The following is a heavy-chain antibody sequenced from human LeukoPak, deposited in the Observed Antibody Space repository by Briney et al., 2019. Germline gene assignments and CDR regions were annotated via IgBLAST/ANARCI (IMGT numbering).Heavy chain of an antibody. D-gene: IGHD4-17*01. CDR1: GESFSGYY. J-gene: IGHJ4*02. V-gene: IGHV4-34*01. CDR3: ARADDYGVGVIFDY. CDR2: INHSGSI. Sequence: SETLSLTCAVYGESFSGYYWTWIRQPPGKGLEWIGEINHSGSINYNPSLKSRVTILVDTSKNQFSLKLSSVTAADTAVYYCARADDYGVGVIFDYWGQGTLVTVSS.